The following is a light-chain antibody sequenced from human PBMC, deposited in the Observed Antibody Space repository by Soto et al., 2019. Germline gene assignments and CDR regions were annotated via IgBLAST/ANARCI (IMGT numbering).Light chain of an antibody. V-gene: IGKV3-20*01. J-gene: IGKJ2*01. Sequence: EIVLTQSPGTLSLSPGERATLSCRASQSVSSSYLAWYQQKPGQAPRLLIYDASSRATGIPDRFSGSGSGTDFTLTISRLEPEDFALYFCQQYGSSPYTFAQGPKLDIK. CDR1: QSVSSSY. CDR3: QQYGSSPYT. CDR2: DAS.